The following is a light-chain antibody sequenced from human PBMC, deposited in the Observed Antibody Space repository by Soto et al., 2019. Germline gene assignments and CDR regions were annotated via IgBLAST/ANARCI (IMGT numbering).Light chain of an antibody. CDR1: QTVSSSF. J-gene: IGKJ1*01. CDR2: GAY. V-gene: IGKV3-20*01. CDR3: QQYGTAPWT. Sequence: EIVLTQSPGTLSLSPGERATLSRRASQTVSSSFLAWYQQTPGQAPRLLLYGAYNRATGIPDRFSGSGSGTDFTLTISRLEPEDFAVYYCQQYGTAPWTFGQGTKVDIK.